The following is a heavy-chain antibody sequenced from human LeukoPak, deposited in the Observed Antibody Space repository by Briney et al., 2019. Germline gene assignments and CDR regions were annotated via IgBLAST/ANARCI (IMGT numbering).Heavy chain of an antibody. J-gene: IGHJ4*02. CDR2: IYYSGST. CDR3: ARVRVRGVIPREIDY. D-gene: IGHD3-10*01. Sequence: SGTLSLTCTVSGGSISSYYWSWIRQPPGKGLEWIGYIYYSGSTNYNPSLKSRVTISVDTSKNQFSLKLSSVTAADTAVYYCARVRVRGVIPREIDYWGQGTLVTVSP. V-gene: IGHV4-59*01. CDR1: GGSISSYY.